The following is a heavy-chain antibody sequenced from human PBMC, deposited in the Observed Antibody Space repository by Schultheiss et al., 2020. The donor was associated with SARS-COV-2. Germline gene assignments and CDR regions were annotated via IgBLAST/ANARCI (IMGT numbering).Heavy chain of an antibody. CDR3: ARGAYISYYYYYYGMDV. CDR2: IYSGGST. V-gene: IGHV3-53*01. CDR1: GFTFDDYA. D-gene: IGHD3-16*01. J-gene: IGHJ6*02. Sequence: GGSLRLSCAASGFTFDDYAMHWVRQAPGKGLEWVSVIYSGGSTYYADSVKGRFTISRDNSKNTLYLQMNSLRAEDTAVYYCARGAYISYYYYYYGMDVWGQGTTVTVSS.